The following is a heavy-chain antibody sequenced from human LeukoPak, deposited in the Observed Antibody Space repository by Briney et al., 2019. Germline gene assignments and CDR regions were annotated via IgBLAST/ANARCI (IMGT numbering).Heavy chain of an antibody. V-gene: IGHV3-74*01. J-gene: IGHJ6*02. Sequence: QAGGSPRLSCAASGFTFTNHWMHWVRQAPGKGLVWVSRINSDGSSTSFADSVKGRFTISRDNAKNTLYLQMNSLRAEDTAVYYCARAISHSNYGVDVWGQGTTVTVSS. CDR2: INSDGSST. CDR1: GFTFTNHW. CDR3: ARAISHSNYGVDV. D-gene: IGHD6-13*01.